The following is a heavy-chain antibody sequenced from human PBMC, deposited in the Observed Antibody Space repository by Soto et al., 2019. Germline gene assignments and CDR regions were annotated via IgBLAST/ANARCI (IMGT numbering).Heavy chain of an antibody. CDR3: AANWNFGLNF. J-gene: IGHJ4*02. Sequence: PGGSLRLSCVASGFDFSDFHISWVRQPPGKGLEWISYISSSLGHTDYAESVKGRFTISRDNAKSSVFLEMSDLRSDDTAVYYCAANWNFGLNFWGQGTLVTVSS. CDR1: GFDFSDFH. CDR2: ISSSLGHT. D-gene: IGHD1-1*01. V-gene: IGHV3-11*03.